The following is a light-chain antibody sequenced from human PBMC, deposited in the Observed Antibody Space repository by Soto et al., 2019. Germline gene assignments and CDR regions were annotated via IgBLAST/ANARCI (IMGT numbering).Light chain of an antibody. CDR2: DVS. Sequence: QSVLTQPASVSGSPGQSITISCTGTSSDVGAYNSVSWYQQHPGKAPKLIIYDVSTRPSGISDRFSGSKSGNTASLTISGLQAEDESAYYCSSYTTSVTYVFGTVTKLTVL. CDR1: SSDVGAYNS. CDR3: SSYTTSVTYV. J-gene: IGLJ1*01. V-gene: IGLV2-14*01.